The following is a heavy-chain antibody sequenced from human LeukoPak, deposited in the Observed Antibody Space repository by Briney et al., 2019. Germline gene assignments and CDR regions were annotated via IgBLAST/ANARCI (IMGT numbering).Heavy chain of an antibody. V-gene: IGHV4-30-2*01. CDR2: ISDRGPA. CDR3: ARSRQASGLLGS. Sequence: SETLSLTCTVSRGAITSGGYSWNWIRQPPGTGLEWIGYISDRGPAYYNPSLKSRFTISVDRPKNQFFLTVTSVTAADTAVYFCARSRQASGLLGSWGQGTLVAVSS. J-gene: IGHJ5*01. CDR1: RGAITSGGYS. D-gene: IGHD3-10*01.